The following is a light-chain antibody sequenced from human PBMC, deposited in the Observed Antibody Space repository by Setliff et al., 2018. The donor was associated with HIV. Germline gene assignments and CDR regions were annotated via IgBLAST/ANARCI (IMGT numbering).Light chain of an antibody. Sequence: EIVLTQSPGNLSLSPGERATLSCRASESFSNTYLAWYQQKPGLAPRLLIYDASSRATGIPNRFSGSGSGTDFTLTISRLEPEDFAVYYCQQYGSSPFTFGPGTKVDIK. CDR2: DAS. J-gene: IGKJ3*01. V-gene: IGKV3D-20*01. CDR1: ESFSNTY. CDR3: QQYGSSPFT.